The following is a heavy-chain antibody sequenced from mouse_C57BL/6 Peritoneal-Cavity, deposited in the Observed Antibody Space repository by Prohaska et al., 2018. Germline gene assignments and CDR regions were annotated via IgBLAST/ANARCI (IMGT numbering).Heavy chain of an antibody. J-gene: IGHJ3*01. V-gene: IGHV5-17*01. CDR3: ARDPAWFAY. CDR1: GFTFSDYG. CDR2: ISSGSSTI. Sequence: EVQLVESGGGLVKPGGSLKLSCAASGFTFSDYGMHWVRQAPEKGLEWVADISSGSSTIYYADTVKGRFTISRDNAKNTLFLQMTSLRSEDTAMYYCARDPAWFAYWGQGTLVTVSA.